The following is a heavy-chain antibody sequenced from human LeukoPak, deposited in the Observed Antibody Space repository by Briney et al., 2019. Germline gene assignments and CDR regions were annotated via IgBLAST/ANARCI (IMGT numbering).Heavy chain of an antibody. CDR3: ARVGGNAGSWWVSLGQ. V-gene: IGHV4-34*01. CDR2: INHSGNT. CDR1: GGSLSGHY. D-gene: IGHD4-23*01. J-gene: IGHJ4*02. Sequence: SETLSLTCAVYGGSLSGHYWSWIRQPPGKGLEWIGEINHSGNTNYNPSLKSRVTISVDTSKDQFLLELSALTAADTAVYYCARVGGNAGSWWVSLGQWGQGTLVTVSS.